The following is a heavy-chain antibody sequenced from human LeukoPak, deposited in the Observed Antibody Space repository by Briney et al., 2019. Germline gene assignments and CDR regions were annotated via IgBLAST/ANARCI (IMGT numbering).Heavy chain of an antibody. CDR1: GGSISSGGYY. Sequence: PSETLSLTCTVSGGSISSGGYYWSWIRQPPGKGLEWIGYIYHSGSTYYNPSLKGRVTISVHRSKNQFSLKLSSVTAADTAVYYCARVAVGFATLVDYWGQGTLVTVSS. CDR3: ARVAVGFATLVDY. D-gene: IGHD1-26*01. J-gene: IGHJ4*02. CDR2: IYHSGST. V-gene: IGHV4-30-2*01.